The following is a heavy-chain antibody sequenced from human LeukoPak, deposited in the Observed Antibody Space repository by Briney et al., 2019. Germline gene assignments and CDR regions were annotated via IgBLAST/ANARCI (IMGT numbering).Heavy chain of an antibody. J-gene: IGHJ4*02. V-gene: IGHV4-38-2*02. D-gene: IGHD1-26*01. CDR2: ILHSGST. CDR3: ARRGGTYFEY. Sequence: SETLSLTCTVSGYSISVGYYWGWIRQAPGKGLQWIGNILHSGSTHHNPSLQSRITLSVDTSKNQISLRLTSVTAADTAVYYCARRGGTYFEYWGPGTLVTLSS. CDR1: GYSISVGYY.